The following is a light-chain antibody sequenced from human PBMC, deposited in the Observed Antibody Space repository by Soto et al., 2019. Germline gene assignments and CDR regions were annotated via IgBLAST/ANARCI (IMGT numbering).Light chain of an antibody. J-gene: IGKJ3*01. CDR2: DIS. V-gene: IGKV3-11*01. Sequence: EIVLTQSPATLSLSPGERATLSCRTSQSVTTNFAWYQRKPGQAPRLLIYDISNRATGIPDRFNGSGSGTDFTLSIGSVEPEDFAVYYCQQRATWPPLITVGPGTKVDIK. CDR3: QQRATWPPLIT. CDR1: QSVTTN.